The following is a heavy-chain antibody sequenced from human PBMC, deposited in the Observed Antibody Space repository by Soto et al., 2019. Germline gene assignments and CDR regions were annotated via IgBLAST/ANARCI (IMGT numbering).Heavy chain of an antibody. CDR1: GFSLSTSGVG. CDR3: AHRHEGSHVFDI. J-gene: IGHJ3*02. CDR2: IYWDDDK. Sequence: QITLKESGPPLVKPTQTLTLTCTFSGFSLSTSGVGVGWIRQPPGRALECLALIYWDDDKRYSPSVKSRLTITKDTSKNQVVLTMTNMDPVDTATYYCAHRHEGSHVFDIWGQGTMVTVSS. V-gene: IGHV2-5*02.